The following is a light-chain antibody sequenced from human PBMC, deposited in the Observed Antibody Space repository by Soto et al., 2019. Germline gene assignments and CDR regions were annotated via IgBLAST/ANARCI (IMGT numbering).Light chain of an antibody. Sequence: IRLKQSPSVLSASVGDRVTITCRASQVISSYLAWYQQKPGKAPKLLIYAASTLQSGVPSRFSGSGSGTEFTLTISSLQPEDFATYYCQQLNTYPITFGQGTRLEIK. CDR2: AAS. CDR1: QVISSY. J-gene: IGKJ5*01. CDR3: QQLNTYPIT. V-gene: IGKV1-9*01.